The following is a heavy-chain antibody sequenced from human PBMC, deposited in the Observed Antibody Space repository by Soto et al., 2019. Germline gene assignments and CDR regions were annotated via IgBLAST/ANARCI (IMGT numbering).Heavy chain of an antibody. V-gene: IGHV3-21*01. D-gene: IGHD3-3*01. CDR2: ISSSSSYI. CDR1: GFTFSSYS. Sequence: GGSLRLPCAASGFTFSSYSMNWVRQAPGKGLEWVSSISSSSSYIYYADSVKGRFTISRDNAKNSLYLQMNSLRAEDTAVYYCARALTYYDFWSGYDAFDIWGQGTMVTVSS. CDR3: ARALTYYDFWSGYDAFDI. J-gene: IGHJ3*02.